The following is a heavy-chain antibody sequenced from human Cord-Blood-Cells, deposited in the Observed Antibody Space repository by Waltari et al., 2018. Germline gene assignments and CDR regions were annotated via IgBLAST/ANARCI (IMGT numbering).Heavy chain of an antibody. J-gene: IGHJ6*02. CDR3: AGIRQNDYGDYVDYYYGMDV. Sequence: QVQLQQWGAGLLKPSVTLTLTGAVYGGSFSGYYWSWTRQPPGKGREWIGEINHSGSTNYNPTLKSRVTISVDTSKNQFSLKLSSVTAADPAVYYCAGIRQNDYGDYVDYYYGMDVWGQGTTVTVSS. CDR1: GGSFSGYY. CDR2: INHSGST. D-gene: IGHD4-17*01. V-gene: IGHV4-34*01.